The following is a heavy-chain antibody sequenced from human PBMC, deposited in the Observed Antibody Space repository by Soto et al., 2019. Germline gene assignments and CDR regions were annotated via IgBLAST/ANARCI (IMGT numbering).Heavy chain of an antibody. J-gene: IGHJ4*02. CDR2: VYIADT. Sequence: QVHLVQSGPEVKKPGASVKVSCKASGYTVSIYGFSWLRQAPGQGLEWIGWVYIADTKYLLTLQGRVTRTTDTSTSSIYMELGSLTSDDTAVYYCARERDWNLDSWGQGTLSTVSS. D-gene: IGHD1-1*01. V-gene: IGHV1-18*01. CDR1: GYTVSIYG. CDR3: ARERDWNLDS.